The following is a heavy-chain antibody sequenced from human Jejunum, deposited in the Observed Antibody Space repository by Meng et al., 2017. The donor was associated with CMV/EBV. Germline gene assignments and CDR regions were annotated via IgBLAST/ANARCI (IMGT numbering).Heavy chain of an antibody. V-gene: IGHV1-8*01. D-gene: IGHD6-19*01. CDR2: MNPNRGTT. Sequence: QVQLVQSGAEVKKPGASVKVSCKASGYTFTSYDINWVRQGTGQGLEWMGWMNPNRGTTGYAQKFQGRVTMTRNISKSTAYMDLSSLRSEDTAVYFCATGVADFEYWGQGTLVTVSS. CDR1: GYTFTSYD. J-gene: IGHJ4*02. CDR3: ATGVADFEY.